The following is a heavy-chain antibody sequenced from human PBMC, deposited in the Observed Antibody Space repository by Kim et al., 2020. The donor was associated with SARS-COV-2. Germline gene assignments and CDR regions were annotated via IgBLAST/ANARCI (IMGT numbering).Heavy chain of an antibody. J-gene: IGHJ6*01. Sequence: SETLSLTCTVSGGSISSSSYYWGWIRQPPGMGLEWTGSIYYSGSTYYNPSLKSRVTISVDTSKNQFSLKLSSVTAADTAVYCCAGLEYDFWHNYGLDDWG. V-gene: IGHV4-39*01. CDR3: AGLEYDFWHNYGLDD. D-gene: IGHD3-3*01. CDR1: GGSISSSSYY. CDR2: IYYSGST.